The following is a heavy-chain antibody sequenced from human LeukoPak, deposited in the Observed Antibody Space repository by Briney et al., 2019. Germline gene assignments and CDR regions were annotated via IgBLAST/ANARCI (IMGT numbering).Heavy chain of an antibody. J-gene: IGHJ4*02. V-gene: IGHV1-2*02. CDR3: ARLYYYDSSGYYDPFDY. CDR1: GYTFTGYY. Sequence: PGASVKVSCKASGYTFTGYYMHWVRQAPGQGLEWMGWINPNSGGTNYAQKFQGRVTMTRDTSISTAYMELSRLRSDDTAVYYCARLYYYDSSGYYDPFDYWGQGTLVTVSS. D-gene: IGHD3-22*01. CDR2: INPNSGGT.